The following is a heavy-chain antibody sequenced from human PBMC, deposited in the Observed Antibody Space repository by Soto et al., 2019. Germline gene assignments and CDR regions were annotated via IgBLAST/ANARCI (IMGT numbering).Heavy chain of an antibody. J-gene: IGHJ6*02. Sequence: SETLPLSCGVFEGSCIGHYWSWIRQPPGKGLEWIGDIYYSGSTNYNPSLKSRVTISVDTSKNQFSLKLSSVTAADTAVYYCARGDGYINYYYYYGMDVWGQGTTVTVSS. V-gene: IGHV4-34*01. CDR1: EGSCIGHY. CDR2: IYYSGST. CDR3: ARGDGYINYYYYYGMDV. D-gene: IGHD5-12*01.